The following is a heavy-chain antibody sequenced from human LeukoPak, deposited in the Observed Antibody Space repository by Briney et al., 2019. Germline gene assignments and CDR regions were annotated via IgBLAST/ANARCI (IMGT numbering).Heavy chain of an antibody. Sequence: PGRSLRLSCAASGFTFSSYGMHWVRQAPGKGLEWGAVIWYDGSNKYYADSVKGRFTISRDNSKNTLYLQMNSLRAEDTAVYYCARERSCSGWSSSCPLDYWGQGTLVTVSS. CDR1: GFTFSSYG. CDR2: IWYDGSNK. D-gene: IGHD6-13*01. CDR3: ARERSCSGWSSSCPLDY. J-gene: IGHJ4*02. V-gene: IGHV3-33*01.